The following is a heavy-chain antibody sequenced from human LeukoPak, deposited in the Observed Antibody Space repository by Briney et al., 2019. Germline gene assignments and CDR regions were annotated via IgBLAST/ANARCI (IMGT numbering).Heavy chain of an antibody. D-gene: IGHD1-26*01. V-gene: IGHV1-8*01. CDR1: GYTFTSYD. J-gene: IGHJ4*02. CDR3: ARDSGLVGAAQYYFDY. CDR2: MNPNSGNT. Sequence: ASVKVSCKASGYTFTSYDINWVRQATGQGLEWMGWMNPNSGNTGYAQKFQGRVTMTRNTSISTAYMELSSLRSEDTAVYYCARDSGLVGAAQYYFDYWGQGTLVTVSS.